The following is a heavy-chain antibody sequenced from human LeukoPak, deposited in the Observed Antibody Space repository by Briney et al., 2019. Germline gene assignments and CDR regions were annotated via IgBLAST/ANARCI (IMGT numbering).Heavy chain of an antibody. CDR3: ARSLYSPASFDI. J-gene: IGHJ3*02. CDR2: IFYSGST. D-gene: IGHD5-12*01. CDR1: GGSISSGTYY. V-gene: IGHV4-39*01. Sequence: SETLSLTCTVSGGSISSGTYYWGWIRQPPGKGLEWIGSIFYSGSTYYNPSLKSRVTISVDTSNNQFSLELTSVTSADTAVYYCARSLYSPASFDIWGQGTMVTVSS.